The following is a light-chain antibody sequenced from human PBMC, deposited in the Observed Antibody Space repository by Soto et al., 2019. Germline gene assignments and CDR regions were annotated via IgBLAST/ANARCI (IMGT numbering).Light chain of an antibody. V-gene: IGLV2-23*02. Sequence: QSALTQPASVSGSPGQSITISCTGTSSDVGYYNLVSWYQQHPGKAPKLMIYEVGKRPSRFSNRFSGSKSGNTASLTISGLQAEDEADYYCCSYAGSSTHYVFGTGTKVTFL. CDR2: EVG. J-gene: IGLJ1*01. CDR1: SSDVGYYNL. CDR3: CSYAGSSTHYV.